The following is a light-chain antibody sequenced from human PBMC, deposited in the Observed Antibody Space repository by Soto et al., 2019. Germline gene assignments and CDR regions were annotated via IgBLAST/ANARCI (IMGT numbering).Light chain of an antibody. Sequence: QSVLAQPPSVSAAPGQKVTISCSVSSSNIGGNSVSWYQQLPGTAPKLLIYDDDKRPSGIPDRFSGSKSGTSATLGITGFRTGDEAHYYCGSWDSSLSAYVFGTGTKVTVL. CDR3: GSWDSSLSAYV. CDR1: SSNIGGNS. J-gene: IGLJ1*01. CDR2: DDD. V-gene: IGLV1-51*01.